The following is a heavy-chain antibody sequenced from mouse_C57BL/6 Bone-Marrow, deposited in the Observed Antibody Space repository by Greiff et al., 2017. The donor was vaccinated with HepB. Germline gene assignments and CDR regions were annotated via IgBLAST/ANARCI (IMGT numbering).Heavy chain of an antibody. D-gene: IGHD2-10*01. CDR1: GFTFSDYY. CDR2: ISNGGGST. CDR3: ARPSYYGIKGYAMDY. J-gene: IGHJ4*01. V-gene: IGHV5-12*01. Sequence: EVKLVESGGGLVQPGGSLKLSCAASGFTFSDYYMYWVRQTPEKRLEWVAYISNGGGSTYYPDTVKGRFTISRDNAKNTLFLQMRRLKSEDTAMYYCARPSYYGIKGYAMDYWGQGTSVTVSS.